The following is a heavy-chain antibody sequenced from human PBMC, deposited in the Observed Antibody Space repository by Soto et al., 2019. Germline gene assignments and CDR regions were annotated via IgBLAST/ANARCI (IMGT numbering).Heavy chain of an antibody. J-gene: IGHJ4*02. CDR3: VKDYYDTLAGYYGPDY. Sequence: QVQLVESGGGVVQPGRSLRLSCAASGFTFSNYGMHWVRQAPGKGLEWVTVISYDGNNKYYADSVKGRFTISRDNSKNTLYLQLNSLRPEDTAVYYCVKDYYDTLAGYYGPDYWGQGTLVTVSS. D-gene: IGHD3-9*01. CDR2: ISYDGNNK. CDR1: GFTFSNYG. V-gene: IGHV3-30*18.